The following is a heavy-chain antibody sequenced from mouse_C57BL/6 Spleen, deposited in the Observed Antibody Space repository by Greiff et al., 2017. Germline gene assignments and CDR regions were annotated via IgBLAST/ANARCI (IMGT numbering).Heavy chain of an antibody. CDR1: GYTFTDYY. Sequence: EVQLQQSGPELVKPGASVKISCKASGYTFTDYYMNWVKQSHGKSLEWIGDINPNNGGTSYNQKFKGKATLTVDKSSSTAYMERRSLTSEDSAVYYCGRSVYGNPFDYWGQGTTLTVSS. V-gene: IGHV1-26*01. J-gene: IGHJ2*01. D-gene: IGHD2-1*01. CDR2: INPNNGGT. CDR3: GRSVYGNPFDY.